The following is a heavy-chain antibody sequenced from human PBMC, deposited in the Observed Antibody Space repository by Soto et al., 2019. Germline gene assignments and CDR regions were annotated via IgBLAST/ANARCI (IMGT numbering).Heavy chain of an antibody. CDR1: VGPTTIGIYS. CDR3: ARRFLEWLPNNWFDP. CDR2: IYYSGSP. Sequence: QVQLQESGPGLLKPSQTLPLPGPSSVGPTTIGIYSGVWIRHPPGKGLEWIGYIYYSGSPYYNPSLKSRVTISVDTSKNQFSLKLSSVTAADTAVYYCARRFLEWLPNNWFDPWGQGTLVTVSS. D-gene: IGHD3-3*01. V-gene: IGHV4-30-4*01. J-gene: IGHJ5*02.